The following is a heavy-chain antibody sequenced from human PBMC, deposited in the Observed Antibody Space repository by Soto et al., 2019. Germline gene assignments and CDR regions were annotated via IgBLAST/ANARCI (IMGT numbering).Heavy chain of an antibody. Sequence: QVQLVESGGGVVQPGRSLRLSCAASGFTFSSYGMHWVRQAPGKGLEWVAVISYDGSNKYYADSVKGRFTISRDNSKNTLYLNMNSLRAEDTAVYYCAKDQGVGATNRGPPYYYYYGMDVWGQGTTVTVSS. CDR1: GFTFSSYG. CDR2: ISYDGSNK. D-gene: IGHD1-26*01. CDR3: AKDQGVGATNRGPPYYYYYGMDV. J-gene: IGHJ6*02. V-gene: IGHV3-30*18.